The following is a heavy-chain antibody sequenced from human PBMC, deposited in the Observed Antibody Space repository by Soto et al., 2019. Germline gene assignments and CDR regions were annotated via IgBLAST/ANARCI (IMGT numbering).Heavy chain of an antibody. CDR1: GFTFGRHW. J-gene: IGHJ4*02. CDR3: ATATYGENEQVLDY. CDR2: IKEDGSEI. V-gene: IGHV3-7*01. Sequence: EVQVVESGGGLVQPGGSLRLSCAGSGFTFGRHWMTWVRQAPGKGLEWVANIKEDGSEIYYVDSVKGRFTNSRDTAKNSMYPQINCMRAEDTVLYYCATATYGENEQVLDYWGQGSLVTDSS. D-gene: IGHD4-17*01.